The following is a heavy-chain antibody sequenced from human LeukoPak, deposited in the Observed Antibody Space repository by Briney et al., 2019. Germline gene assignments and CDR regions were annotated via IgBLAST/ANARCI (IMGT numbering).Heavy chain of an antibody. D-gene: IGHD1-26*01. CDR3: ATREHHLLRTPGDY. J-gene: IGHJ4*02. CDR2: ISHTGTT. V-gene: IGHV4-39*01. Sequence: SETLSLTCTVSGASITISDYYWGWIRLPPGKGLEWIGTISHTGTTYYNPSLQSRVIISVDKSKNQFSPKLSSVTAADTAVYYCATREHHLLRTPGDYWGQGTLVTVSS. CDR1: GASITISDYY.